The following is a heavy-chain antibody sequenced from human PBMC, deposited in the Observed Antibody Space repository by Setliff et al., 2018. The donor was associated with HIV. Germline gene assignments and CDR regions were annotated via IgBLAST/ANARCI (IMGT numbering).Heavy chain of an antibody. J-gene: IGHJ6*02. Sequence: GSLRLSCEVSGFNYNNFAMSWVRQAPGKGLEWVSIIYTGGSTYYADSVKGRFTISRDNSKNTLFLQMNSLRPEDTAVYYCARDCRVGWVFTYGMDVWGQGTLVTVSS. V-gene: IGHV3-53*05. CDR1: GFNYNNFA. CDR3: ARDCRVGWVFTYGMDV. CDR2: IYTGGST. D-gene: IGHD6-13*01.